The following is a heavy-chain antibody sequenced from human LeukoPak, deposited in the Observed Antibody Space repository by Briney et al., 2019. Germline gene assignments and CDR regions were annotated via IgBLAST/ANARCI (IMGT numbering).Heavy chain of an antibody. Sequence: AASVKVSCKASGYTFTGYNTHWLRQAPGQGLEWMGWFNPNSGDTKHAQKFQGRVTMTRDTSSSTAYMELNRLRFDDTAVYYCARSHSNWFDPWGQGTLVTVSS. CDR2: FNPNSGDT. CDR1: GYTFTGYN. J-gene: IGHJ5*02. CDR3: ARSHSNWFDP. D-gene: IGHD3-3*01. V-gene: IGHV1-2*02.